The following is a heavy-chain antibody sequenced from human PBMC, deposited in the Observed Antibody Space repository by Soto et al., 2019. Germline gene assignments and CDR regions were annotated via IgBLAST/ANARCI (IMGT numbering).Heavy chain of an antibody. Sequence: GGSLRLSCAASGFNFSSYWMSWVRQKQGKGLEWVANIKQDGSEKYYVDSVKGRFTISRDNAKNSLYLQMNSLRAEDTAVYYCARASIIAAAGNWFDPWGQGTLVTVSS. CDR3: ARASIIAAAGNWFDP. V-gene: IGHV3-7*01. J-gene: IGHJ5*02. CDR2: IKQDGSEK. CDR1: GFNFSSYW. D-gene: IGHD6-13*01.